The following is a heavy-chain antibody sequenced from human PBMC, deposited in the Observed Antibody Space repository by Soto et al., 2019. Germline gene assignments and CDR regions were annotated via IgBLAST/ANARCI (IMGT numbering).Heavy chain of an antibody. D-gene: IGHD1-7*01. CDR2: IKSKADGGTT. Sequence: GGSLRLSCAVSGFTLSNAWMSWVRQAPGKGLEWVAHIKSKADGGTTDYAEPEKGRFTFYIDHSKNTLYILVNSLKTEDTAVYYSTTHLFNWNYNFYYSYYIDIWGKGTTVTVSS. CDR3: TTHLFNWNYNFYYSYYIDI. V-gene: IGHV3-15*01. J-gene: IGHJ6*03. CDR1: GFTLSNAW.